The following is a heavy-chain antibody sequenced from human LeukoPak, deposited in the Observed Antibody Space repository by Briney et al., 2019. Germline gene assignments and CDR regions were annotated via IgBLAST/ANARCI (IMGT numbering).Heavy chain of an antibody. CDR3: ARGPTMKMDV. J-gene: IGHJ6*04. Sequence: PGGSLRLSCAVSGVTFSSYSMNWVRQAPGKGLEWVSSINSGSSHIYYADSVKGRFTISRDNAKNSLYLQMNSLRAEDTAVYYCARGPTMKMDVWGKGTTVTVSS. D-gene: IGHD3-22*01. V-gene: IGHV3-21*01. CDR1: GVTFSSYS. CDR2: INSGSSHI.